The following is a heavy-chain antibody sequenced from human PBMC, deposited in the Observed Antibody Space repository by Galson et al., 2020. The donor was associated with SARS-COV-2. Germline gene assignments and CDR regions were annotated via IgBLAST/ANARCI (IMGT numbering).Heavy chain of an antibody. J-gene: IGHJ5*02. CDR1: GFTFSDYY. CDR3: AREGPTAIVANWFDP. V-gene: IGHV3-11*01. Sequence: NSGGSLRLSCAASGFTFSDYYMSWIRQAPGKGLEWVSYISSSGSTIYYADSVKGQFTISRDNAKNSLYLQMNSLRAEDTAVYYCAREGPTAIVANWFDPWGQGTLVTVSS. CDR2: ISSSGSTI. D-gene: IGHD5-18*01.